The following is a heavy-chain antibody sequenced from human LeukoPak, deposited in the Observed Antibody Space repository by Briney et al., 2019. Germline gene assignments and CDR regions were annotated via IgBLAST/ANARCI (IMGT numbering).Heavy chain of an antibody. V-gene: IGHV4-59*12. CDR1: GGSINY. CDR3: ARDGGGFDY. CDR2: IYHSGAT. D-gene: IGHD4-23*01. J-gene: IGHJ4*02. Sequence: SETLSLTRTVSGGSINYWAWIRQPPGEGLEWIGYIYHSGATYYNLSLKSRVTISVDISKNQFSLKLSSVTAADTAVYYCARDGGGFDYWGQGTLVTVSS.